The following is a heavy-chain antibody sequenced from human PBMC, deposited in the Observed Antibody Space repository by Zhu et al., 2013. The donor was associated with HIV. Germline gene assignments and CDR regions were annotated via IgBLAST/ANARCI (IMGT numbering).Heavy chain of an antibody. V-gene: IGHV1-24*01. CDR2: FDPEDGET. D-gene: IGHD3-3*01. J-gene: IGHJ5*02. CDR3: ATLYRFGVVKGFDP. Sequence: QVQLVQSGAEVKKPGASVKVSCKVSGYTLTELSMHWVRQAPGKGLEWMGGFDPEDGETIYAQKFQGRVTMTEDTSTDTGYMELSSLRPEDTAVYSCATLYRFGVVKGFDPWGQGTLVTVSS. CDR1: GYTLTELS.